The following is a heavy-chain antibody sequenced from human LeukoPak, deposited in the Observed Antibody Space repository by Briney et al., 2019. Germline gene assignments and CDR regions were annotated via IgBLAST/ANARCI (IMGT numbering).Heavy chain of an antibody. Sequence: GGSLRLSCAASGFTFDDYAMHWVRHAPGKGLEWVSLISGDGGSTYYADSVKGRFTISRDNSKNSLYLQMNSLRTEDTALYYCAKDISLGGFVELSFFDYWGQGTLVTVSS. CDR1: GFTFDDYA. CDR3: AKDISLGGFVELSFFDY. CDR2: ISGDGGST. D-gene: IGHD3-10*01. J-gene: IGHJ4*02. V-gene: IGHV3-43*02.